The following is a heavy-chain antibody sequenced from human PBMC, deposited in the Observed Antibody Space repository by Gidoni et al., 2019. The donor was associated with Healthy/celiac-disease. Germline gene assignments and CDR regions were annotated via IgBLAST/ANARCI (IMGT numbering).Heavy chain of an antibody. CDR3: ARAHYDILTGYYEDAFDI. CDR2: ISSSSSYI. D-gene: IGHD3-9*01. V-gene: IGHV3-21*01. J-gene: IGHJ3*02. CDR1: GFTFSSYS. Sequence: EVQLVESGGGLVKPGGSLRLSCAASGFTFSSYSMNWVRQAPGKGLEWVSSISSSSSYIYYADSVKGRFTISRDNAKNSLYLQMNSLRAEDTAVYYCARAHYDILTGYYEDAFDIWGQGTMVTVSS.